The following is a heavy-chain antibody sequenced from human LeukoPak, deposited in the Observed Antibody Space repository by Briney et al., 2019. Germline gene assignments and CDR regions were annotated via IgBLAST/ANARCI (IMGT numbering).Heavy chain of an antibody. Sequence: ASVKVSCKASGYTFTSYGISWVRQAPGQGLEWMGWISAYNGNTNYAQKLQGRVTMTTDTSTSTAYMELRSLRSDDTAVYYCATAYYDFWSGYYSMDYWGQGTLVTVSP. CDR1: GYTFTSYG. J-gene: IGHJ4*02. D-gene: IGHD3-3*01. V-gene: IGHV1-18*01. CDR2: ISAYNGNT. CDR3: ATAYYDFWSGYYSMDY.